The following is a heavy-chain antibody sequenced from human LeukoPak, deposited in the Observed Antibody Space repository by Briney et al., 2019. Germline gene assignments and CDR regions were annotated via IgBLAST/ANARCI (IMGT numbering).Heavy chain of an antibody. D-gene: IGHD5-24*01. Sequence: GGSLRLSCAASGFTFSNYVVSWVRQAPGKGLEWVSDISGSGDSTFYADSVKGRFTISRDNSKNTLYLQMNSLRAEDTAVYYCAKMRWLQYYYFDSWGQGTLVTVSS. V-gene: IGHV3-23*01. CDR1: GFTFSNYV. CDR3: AKMRWLQYYYFDS. J-gene: IGHJ4*02. CDR2: ISGSGDST.